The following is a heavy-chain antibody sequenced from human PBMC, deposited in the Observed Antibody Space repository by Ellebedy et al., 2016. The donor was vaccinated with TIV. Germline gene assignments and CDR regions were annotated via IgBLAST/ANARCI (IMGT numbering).Heavy chain of an antibody. CDR3: AREEWELLLAY. D-gene: IGHD1-26*01. J-gene: IGHJ4*02. V-gene: IGHV3-7*01. CDR2: IKQDGSEK. CDR1: GFTFSNAW. Sequence: GESLKISCAASGFTFSNAWMSWVRQAPGKGLEWVANIKQDGSEKYYVDSVKGRFTISRDNAKNSLYLQMNSLRAEDTAVYYCAREEWELLLAYWGQGTLVTVSS.